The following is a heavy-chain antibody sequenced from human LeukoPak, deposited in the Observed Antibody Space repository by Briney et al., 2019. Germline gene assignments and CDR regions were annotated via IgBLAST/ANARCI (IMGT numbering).Heavy chain of an antibody. J-gene: IGHJ4*02. V-gene: IGHV4-4*07. Sequence: PSETLSHTCTVSGGSISSYYWSWIRQPAGKGLEWIGRIYTSGSTNYNPSLKSRVTMSVDTSKNQFSLKLSSVTAADTAVYYCARDLYYYDSSGYPVIDYWGQGTLVTVSS. CDR2: IYTSGST. CDR3: ARDLYYYDSSGYPVIDY. CDR1: GGSISSYY. D-gene: IGHD3-22*01.